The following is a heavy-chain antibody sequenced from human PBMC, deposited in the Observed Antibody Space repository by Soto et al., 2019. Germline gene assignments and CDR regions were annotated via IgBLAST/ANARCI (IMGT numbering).Heavy chain of an antibody. CDR2: FYYSGST. Sequence: SETLSLTCTVSGGSISSYYWSWIRQPPGKGLGWIGYFYYSGSTNYNPSLKSRVTISVDTSKNQFSLKLSSVTAADTAVYYCARVYPSITIFGVANNWFDPWGQGTLVTVSS. D-gene: IGHD3-3*01. V-gene: IGHV4-59*01. CDR3: ARVYPSITIFGVANNWFDP. J-gene: IGHJ5*02. CDR1: GGSISSYY.